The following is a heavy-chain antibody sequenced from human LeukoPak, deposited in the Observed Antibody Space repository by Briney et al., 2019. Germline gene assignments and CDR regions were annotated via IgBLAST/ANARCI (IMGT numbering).Heavy chain of an antibody. D-gene: IGHD2-15*01. V-gene: IGHV4-39*01. CDR2: IYYSGST. Sequence: SETLSLTCTVSGGSISSSSYYWGWIRQPPGKGLEWIGSIYYSGSTYYNPSPKSRVTISVDTSKNQFSLKLSSVTAADTAVYYCARRVVVVVAATLVWYAFVIWGQGTMVTVSS. CDR3: ARRVVVVVAATLVWYAFVI. CDR1: GGSISSSSYY. J-gene: IGHJ3*02.